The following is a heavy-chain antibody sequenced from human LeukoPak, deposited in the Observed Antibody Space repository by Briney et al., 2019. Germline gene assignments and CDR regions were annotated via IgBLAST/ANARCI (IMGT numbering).Heavy chain of an antibody. J-gene: IGHJ6*03. CDR2: MNPNSGNT. V-gene: IGHV1-8*03. Sequence: ASVKVSCKASGYTFTSYDINWVRQATGQGLEWMGWMNPNSGNTGYAQKFQGRVTITRNTSISTAYVELSSLRSEDTAVYYCARSPIYGGNSNYYYYYHMDVWGKGTTVTVSS. D-gene: IGHD4-23*01. CDR1: GYTFTSYD. CDR3: ARSPIYGGNSNYYYYYHMDV.